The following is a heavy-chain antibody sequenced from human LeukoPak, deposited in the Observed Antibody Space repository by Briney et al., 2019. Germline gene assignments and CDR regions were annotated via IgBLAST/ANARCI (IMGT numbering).Heavy chain of an antibody. D-gene: IGHD6-6*01. CDR2: INSDGSNT. Sequence: GESLRLSCAASGFTFSSYWMHWVRQAPGKGLLWVSRINSDGSNTNYADSVKGRFTISRDNANNTLYLQMDSLRAEDTAVYYCAREYSTSQYFDYWGQGTLVTVSS. J-gene: IGHJ4*01. CDR3: AREYSTSQYFDY. CDR1: GFTFSSYW. V-gene: IGHV3-74*01.